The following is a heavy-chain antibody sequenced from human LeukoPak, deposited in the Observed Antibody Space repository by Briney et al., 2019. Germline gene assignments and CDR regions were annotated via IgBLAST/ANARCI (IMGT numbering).Heavy chain of an antibody. J-gene: IGHJ5*02. D-gene: IGHD3-9*01. Sequence: ASVNVSCKASVYTFTIYGISWVRHAPGQGLEWMGWISAYNGNTNYAQKLQCRVTITTDTSTSTAYMELRSLSSDDTAVYYCPRCHYDILTGYYSNWLDPWGQGTLVTVSS. CDR2: ISAYNGNT. CDR3: PRCHYDILTGYYSNWLDP. CDR1: VYTFTIYG. V-gene: IGHV1-18*01.